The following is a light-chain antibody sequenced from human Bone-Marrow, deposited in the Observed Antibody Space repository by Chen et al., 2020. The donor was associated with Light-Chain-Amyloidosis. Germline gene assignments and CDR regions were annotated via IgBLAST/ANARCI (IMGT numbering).Light chain of an antibody. CDR3: QQYGTSPLT. CDR2: GSS. CDR1: QTISSNY. V-gene: IGKV3-20*01. J-gene: IGKJ4*01. Sequence: EIVLTQSPGTLSLSPGEGANHSCRASQTISSNYLTWYQQKFGQAPRLLIYGSSSRATGIPDRFTGSGSGTDFTLTINRLEPEDFAMYYGQQYGTSPLTFGGGTKVEIK.